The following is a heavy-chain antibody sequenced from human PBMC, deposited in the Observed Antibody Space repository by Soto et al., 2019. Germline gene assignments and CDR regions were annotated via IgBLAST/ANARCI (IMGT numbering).Heavy chain of an antibody. Sequence: GASVKVSCKASGYTFTNYYMHWVRQSPGQGLEWMGIINSSGGSTSYAQKFQGRVTMTRDTSTTTVYMEMSSLTSEDTAVYYCARDRNVRDYYDSSGHLNCFDSWGQGTQVTVSS. V-gene: IGHV1-46*01. J-gene: IGHJ4*02. CDR2: INSSGGST. CDR3: ARDRNVRDYYDSSGHLNCFDS. CDR1: GYTFTNYY. D-gene: IGHD3-22*01.